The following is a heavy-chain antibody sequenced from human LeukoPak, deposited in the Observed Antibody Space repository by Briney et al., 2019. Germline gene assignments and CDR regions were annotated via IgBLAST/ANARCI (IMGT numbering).Heavy chain of an antibody. Sequence: GGSLRLSCAASGFTFSSNYMSWVRQAPGKGLEWVSVIYSGGSTYYTDSVKGRFTISRDNSKNTLYLQMNSLRAEDTAVYYCARVGSGWLTFDYWGQGTLVTVSS. J-gene: IGHJ4*02. CDR1: GFTFSSNY. CDR2: IYSGGST. V-gene: IGHV3-53*01. D-gene: IGHD6-19*01. CDR3: ARVGSGWLTFDY.